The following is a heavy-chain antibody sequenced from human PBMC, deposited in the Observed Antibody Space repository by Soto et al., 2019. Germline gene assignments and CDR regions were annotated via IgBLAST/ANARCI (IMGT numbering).Heavy chain of an antibody. Sequence: SVKVSCKASGGTFSSYAISWVRQAPGQGLEWRGGIIPIFGTANYAQKFQGRVTITADESTSTAYMELSSLRSEDTAVYYCARDITIFGVASAFDYWGQGTLVTVSS. CDR1: GGTFSSYA. D-gene: IGHD3-3*01. V-gene: IGHV1-69*13. J-gene: IGHJ4*02. CDR2: IIPIFGTA. CDR3: ARDITIFGVASAFDY.